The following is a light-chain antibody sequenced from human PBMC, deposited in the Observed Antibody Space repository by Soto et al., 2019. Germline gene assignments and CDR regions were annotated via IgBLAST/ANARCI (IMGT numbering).Light chain of an antibody. CDR1: QSVSSN. V-gene: IGKV3-15*01. J-gene: IGKJ2*01. CDR2: GAC. Sequence: EIVMTQSPATLSVSPGERATLSCRASQSVSSNLACYQQKPGQATRLLIYGACTTATCSLARFSGSGSATKFTLTISILPSADFAVYYCKQYNNLPPPDNFGQGTKMEIK. CDR3: KQYNNLPPPDN.